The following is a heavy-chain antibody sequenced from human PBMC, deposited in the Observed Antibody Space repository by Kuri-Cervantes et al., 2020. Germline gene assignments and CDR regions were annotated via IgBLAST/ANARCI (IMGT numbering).Heavy chain of an antibody. V-gene: IGHV4-59*01. Sequence: SETLSLTCTVSGDSISPYYWSWIRQPPGRGLEWIGYIYYSGSTYYNPSLKSRVTISVDTSKNQFSLKLSSVTAADTAVYYCARLVTTSWFDPWGQGTLVTVSS. CDR3: ARLVTTSWFDP. CDR1: GDSISPYY. CDR2: IYYSGST. J-gene: IGHJ5*02. D-gene: IGHD4-11*01.